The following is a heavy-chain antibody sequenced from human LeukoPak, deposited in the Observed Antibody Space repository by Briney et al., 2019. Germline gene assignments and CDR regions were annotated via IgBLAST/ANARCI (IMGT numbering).Heavy chain of an antibody. Sequence: PGGSLSIPCAASGFIFRLYGMYWVRQAPGKGLEWVALISYDESNKIYADSVRGRFTISRDNSKNTLYLQMHSLRADDTAVYYCALPPRAQGLYRYLDLWGRGTLVTVSS. CDR1: GFIFRLYG. J-gene: IGHJ2*01. CDR2: ISYDESNK. V-gene: IGHV3-30*03. CDR3: ALPPRAQGLYRYLDL.